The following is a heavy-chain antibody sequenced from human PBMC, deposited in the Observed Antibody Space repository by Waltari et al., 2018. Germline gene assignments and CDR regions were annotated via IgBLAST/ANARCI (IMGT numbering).Heavy chain of an antibody. CDR2: SIPIFGTA. J-gene: IGHJ4*02. Sequence: QVQLVQSGAEVKKPGSSVKVSCKASGGTFSSYAISWVRQAPGQGLEWMGGSIPIFGTANYAQNFQGGVTITADESTSTAYMELSSLRSEDTAVYYCAREQAGELSKTPFDYWGQGTLVTVSS. D-gene: IGHD3-16*02. CDR3: AREQAGELSKTPFDY. V-gene: IGHV1-69*01. CDR1: GGTFSSYA.